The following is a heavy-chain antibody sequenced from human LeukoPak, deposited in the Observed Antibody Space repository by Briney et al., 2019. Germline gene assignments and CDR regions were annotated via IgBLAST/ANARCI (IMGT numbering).Heavy chain of an antibody. CDR3: AKVGRGYSYGYYFDY. CDR2: IYYSGSP. CDR1: GGSTISYY. D-gene: IGHD5-18*01. J-gene: IGHJ4*02. V-gene: IGHV4-59*01. Sequence: SETLSLTCTVSGGSTISYYWSWIRQPPGKGVGWFGYIYYSGSPNYNPSLKSRVPISLDTSKNQFSLKLSSVPAADTAVYYCAKVGRGYSYGYYFDYWGQGTLVTVSS.